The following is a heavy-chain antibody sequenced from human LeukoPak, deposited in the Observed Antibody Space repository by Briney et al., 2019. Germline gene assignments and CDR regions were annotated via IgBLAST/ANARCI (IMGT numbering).Heavy chain of an antibody. CDR2: ISSSSSYT. Sequence: GGSLRLSCAASGVTFSDYYMSWIRQAPGKGLEWVSYISSSSSYTNYADSVKGRFTISRDNAKNSLYLQMNSLRAEDTAVYYCARVFHHATTVVLDYWGQGTLVTVSS. D-gene: IGHD4-23*01. J-gene: IGHJ4*02. CDR3: ARVFHHATTVVLDY. CDR1: GVTFSDYY. V-gene: IGHV3-11*06.